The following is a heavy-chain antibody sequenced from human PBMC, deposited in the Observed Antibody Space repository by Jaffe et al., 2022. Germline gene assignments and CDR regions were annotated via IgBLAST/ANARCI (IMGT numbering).Heavy chain of an antibody. CDR1: GFTFSSYV. CDR3: AKTYSNSSFDYYFMDV. CDR2: ISGSGGST. D-gene: IGHD6-6*01. Sequence: EAQLLESGGGLVQPGGSLRLSCAASGFTFSSYVMSWVRQGPGKGLEWVSSISGSGGSTYYADSVKGRFTISRDNSKNTLYLQMNSLRAEDTAVYYCAKTYSNSSFDYYFMDVWGKGTTVTVSS. V-gene: IGHV3-23*01. J-gene: IGHJ6*03.